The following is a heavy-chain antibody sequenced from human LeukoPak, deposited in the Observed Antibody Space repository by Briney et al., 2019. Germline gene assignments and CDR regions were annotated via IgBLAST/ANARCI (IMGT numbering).Heavy chain of an antibody. J-gene: IGHJ4*02. CDR2: IYSGGNI. V-gene: IGHV3-53*01. CDR3: ARGGGSGTYYPGDY. Sequence: GGSLRLSCAASGFSVSSNYMSWVRQAPGKGLEWVSVIYSGGNIYYADSVKGRFPLSRDNSKNTLYLQMNSLRAEDTAVYYCARGGGSGTYYPGDYWGQGTLVTVSS. D-gene: IGHD3-10*01. CDR1: GFSVSSNY.